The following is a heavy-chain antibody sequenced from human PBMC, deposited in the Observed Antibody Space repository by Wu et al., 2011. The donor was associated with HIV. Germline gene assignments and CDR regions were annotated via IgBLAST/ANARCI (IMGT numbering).Heavy chain of an antibody. Sequence: PGESLKISCKGSGYFFINYWIAWVRQTPGKGLEWMGIIYPGDSKTNYSPSFQGQVTISADNSIRTAYLQWSSLKAPDSAIYYCATAPGDGEYAGYWGQGTPGHRL. J-gene: IGHJ4*02. V-gene: IGHV5-51*03. CDR3: ATAPGDGEYAGY. CDR2: IYPGDSKT. CDR1: GYFFINYW. D-gene: IGHD4-17*01.